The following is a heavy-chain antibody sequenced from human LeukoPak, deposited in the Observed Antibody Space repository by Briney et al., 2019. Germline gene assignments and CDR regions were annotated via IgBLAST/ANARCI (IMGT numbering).Heavy chain of an antibody. CDR3: AKDGYCSGGSCYSDYYYYGMDV. CDR1: GFTFSSYG. V-gene: IGHV3-30*02. CDR2: IRYDGSNK. J-gene: IGHJ6*02. D-gene: IGHD2-15*01. Sequence: GGSLRLSCAASGFTFSSYGKHWVRQAPGKGLEWVAVIRYDGSNKYYADSVKGRFTISRDNSKNTLYLQMNSLRAEDTAVYYCAKDGYCSGGSCYSDYYYYGMDVWGQGTTVTVSS.